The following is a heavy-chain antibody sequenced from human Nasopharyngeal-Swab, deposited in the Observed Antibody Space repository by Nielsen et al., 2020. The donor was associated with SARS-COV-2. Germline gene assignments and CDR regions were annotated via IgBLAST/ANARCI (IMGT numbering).Heavy chain of an antibody. V-gene: IGHV4-59*08. CDR2: LYHGGST. D-gene: IGHD3-22*01. CDR1: GGSISGYY. CDR3: ARHYYESTTGTFPFDN. Sequence: SETLSLTCTVSGGSISGYYWRWIRQAPGKGLEWIGYLYHGGSTIYNPSLKSRLTTSVDTSKNQLSLRLRSVTAADTAVYYCARHYYESTTGTFPFDNWGQGTLVTVSS. J-gene: IGHJ4*02.